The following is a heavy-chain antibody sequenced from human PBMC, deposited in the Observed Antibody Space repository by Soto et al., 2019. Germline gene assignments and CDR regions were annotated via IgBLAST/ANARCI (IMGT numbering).Heavy chain of an antibody. J-gene: IGHJ3*02. CDR1: GYTFINYY. V-gene: IGHV1-46*01. Sequence: ASVKVSCKASGYTFINYYIHWVRQAPGQGLEWMGIFNPTSGSTNYAQKFQGRVTLTMDTSTRTVYMELSSLRFDDTAVYYCARSSGYGDSSEGLDIWGQGTMVTVSS. CDR3: ARSSGYGDSSEGLDI. CDR2: FNPTSGST. D-gene: IGHD4-17*01.